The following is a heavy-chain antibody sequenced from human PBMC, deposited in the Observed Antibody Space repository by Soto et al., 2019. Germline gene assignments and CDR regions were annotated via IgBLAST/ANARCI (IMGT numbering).Heavy chain of an antibody. J-gene: IGHJ4*02. V-gene: IGHV1-24*01. CDR3: APFSIAARPFYFDY. D-gene: IGHD6-6*01. CDR1: GYTLTELS. CDR2: FDPEDGET. Sequence: ASVKVSCKVSGYTLTELSMHWVRQAPGKGLEWMGGFDPEDGETIYAQKFQGRVTMTEDTSTDTAYMELSSLRSEDTAVYYCAPFSIAARPFYFDYWGQGTLVTVSS.